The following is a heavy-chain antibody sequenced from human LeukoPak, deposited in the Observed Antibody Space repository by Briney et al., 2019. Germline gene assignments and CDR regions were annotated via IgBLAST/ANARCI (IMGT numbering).Heavy chain of an antibody. CDR1: GGSISSNNYS. CDR3: ASPRGDDSGGYYTWYFHH. CDR2: IYHSGSA. Sequence: SETLSLTCAVSGGSISSNNYSWSWIRQPPGKGLEWIGYIYHSGSAYYNPSLKSRVTMSVDRSKNQFSLKLSSVTAADTAVYFCASPRGDDSGGYYTWYFHHWGQGILVTVSS. V-gene: IGHV4-30-2*01. D-gene: IGHD3-22*01. J-gene: IGHJ1*01.